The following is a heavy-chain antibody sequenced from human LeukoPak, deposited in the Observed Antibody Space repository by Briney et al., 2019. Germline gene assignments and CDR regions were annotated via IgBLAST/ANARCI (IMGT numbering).Heavy chain of an antibody. CDR3: ARDSGTTGEVKLDP. J-gene: IGHJ5*02. D-gene: IGHD3-10*01. CDR1: GGSINSY. V-gene: IGHV4-4*07. CDR2: ISGSGTM. Sequence: SETLSLACTVCGGSINSYWSWIRQPAGKGLEWIGRISGSGTMIYNPALQSRLSISIDTSKNQFSLKLMSVTAADTAVYYCARDSGTTGEVKLDPWGQGTLVTVSS.